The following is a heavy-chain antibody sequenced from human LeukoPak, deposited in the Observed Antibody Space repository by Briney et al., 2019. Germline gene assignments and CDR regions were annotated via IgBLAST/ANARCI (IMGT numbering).Heavy chain of an antibody. D-gene: IGHD6-19*01. CDR1: GYIFTTYW. J-gene: IGHJ4*02. Sequence: GESLKISCKGSGYIFTTYWIGWVRQMPGKGLEWMGIIYPGDSDTRYSPSFQGQVTISADKSISTAYLQWSSLKASDSAMYYCVRQWGLTVAGDWGQGTLVTVSS. CDR3: VRQWGLTVAGD. V-gene: IGHV5-51*01. CDR2: IYPGDSDT.